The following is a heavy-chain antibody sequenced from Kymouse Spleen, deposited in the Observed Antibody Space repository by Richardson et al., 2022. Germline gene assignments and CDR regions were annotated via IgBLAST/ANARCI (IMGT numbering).Heavy chain of an antibody. CDR2: IYYSGST. V-gene: IGHV4-59*01. D-gene: IGHD1-26*01. J-gene: IGHJ4*02. CDR1: GGSISSYY. CDR3: ARESGSY*GYFDY. Sequence: QVQLQESGPGLVKPSETLSLTCTVSGGSISSYYWSWIRQPPGKGLEWIGYIYYSGSTNYNPSLKSRVTISVDTSKNQFSLKLSSVTAADTAVYYCARESGSY*GYFDYWGQGTLVTVSS.